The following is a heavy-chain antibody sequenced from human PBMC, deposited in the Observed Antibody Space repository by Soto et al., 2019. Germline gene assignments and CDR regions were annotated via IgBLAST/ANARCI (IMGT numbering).Heavy chain of an antibody. Sequence: ASVKVSCKASGGTFSSYTISWVRQAPGQGLEWMGRIIPILGIANYAQKFQGRVTITADKSTSTAYMELSSLRSEDTAVYYCARAAAGIYYFDYWGQGTLVTVSS. CDR1: GGTFSSYT. CDR2: IIPILGIA. J-gene: IGHJ4*02. V-gene: IGHV1-69*02. D-gene: IGHD6-13*01. CDR3: ARAAAGIYYFDY.